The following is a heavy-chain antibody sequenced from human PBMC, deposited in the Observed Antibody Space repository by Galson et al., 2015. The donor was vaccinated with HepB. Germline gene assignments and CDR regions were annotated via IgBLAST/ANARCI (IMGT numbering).Heavy chain of an antibody. J-gene: IGHJ3*02. D-gene: IGHD3-22*01. CDR1: GGTFSSYA. V-gene: IGHV1-69*06. CDR3: GSPYYYDSSGSTYAFDI. CDR2: IIPIFGTA. Sequence: SVKVSCKASGGTFSSYAISWVRQAPGQGLEWMGGIIPIFGTANYAQKFQGRVTITADKSTSTAYMELSSLRSEDTAVYYCGSPYYYDSSGSTYAFDIWGQGTMVTVSS.